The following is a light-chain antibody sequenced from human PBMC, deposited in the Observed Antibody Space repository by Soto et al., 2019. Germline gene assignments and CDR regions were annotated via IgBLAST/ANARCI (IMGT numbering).Light chain of an antibody. V-gene: IGLV2-14*03. J-gene: IGLJ1*01. CDR1: RGDIGGYNY. Sequence: QSALTQPASVSASPGQSINISCTGTRGDIGGYNYVSWYQQHPGKAPKLMIYDVYHRPSGVSNRFSASKSGNTASLTISGLQAEDEADYYCSSYTSSTTLVFGTGTKLTVL. CDR2: DVY. CDR3: SSYTSSTTLV.